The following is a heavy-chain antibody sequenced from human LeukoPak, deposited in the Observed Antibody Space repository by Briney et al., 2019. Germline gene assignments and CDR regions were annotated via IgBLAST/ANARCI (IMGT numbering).Heavy chain of an antibody. CDR2: INHSGST. CDR3: ARRRGFSYGSFDY. CDR1: SGSISTYY. D-gene: IGHD5-18*01. Sequence: PSETLSLTCTVSSGSISTYYWSWIRQPPGKGLEWIGEINHSGSTNYNPSLKSRVTISVDTSKNQFSLKLSSVAAADTAVYYCARRRGFSYGSFDYWGQGTLVTVSS. V-gene: IGHV4-34*01. J-gene: IGHJ4*02.